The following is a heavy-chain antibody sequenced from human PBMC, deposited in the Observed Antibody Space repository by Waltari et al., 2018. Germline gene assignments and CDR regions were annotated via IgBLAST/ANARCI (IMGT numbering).Heavy chain of an antibody. CDR1: GGSISSSSYY. J-gene: IGHJ4*02. D-gene: IGHD3-3*01. CDR3: ARLYYDFWSGYYIDY. Sequence: QLQLQESGPGLVKPSETLSLTCTVSGGSISSSSYYWGWIRQPPGKGLEWIGSIYYSGSTYYNPALKSRVTISVDTSKNQFSLKLSSVTAADTAVYYCARLYYDFWSGYYIDYWGQGTLVTVSS. CDR2: IYYSGST. V-gene: IGHV4-39*07.